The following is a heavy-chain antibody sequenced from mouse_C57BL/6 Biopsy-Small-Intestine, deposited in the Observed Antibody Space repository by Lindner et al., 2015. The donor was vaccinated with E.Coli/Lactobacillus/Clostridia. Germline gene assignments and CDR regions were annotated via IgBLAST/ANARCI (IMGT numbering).Heavy chain of an antibody. Sequence: VQLQESGAELVKPGASVKISCKASGYAFSSSWMNWVKQRPGKGLEWIGRICPGDGDTNYNGKFKGKATLTADKSSSTAYMQLSSLTSEDSAVYFCARSGYGNYRYFDVWGTGTTVTVSS. CDR3: ARSGYGNYRYFDV. CDR1: GYAFSSSW. CDR2: ICPGDGDT. J-gene: IGHJ1*03. V-gene: IGHV1-82*01. D-gene: IGHD2-1*01.